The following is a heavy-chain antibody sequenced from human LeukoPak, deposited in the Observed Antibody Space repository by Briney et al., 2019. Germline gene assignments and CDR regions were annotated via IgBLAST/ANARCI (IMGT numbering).Heavy chain of an antibody. CDR3: ARGAELWFGESDFDY. D-gene: IGHD3-10*01. CDR2: ISAYNGDT. CDR1: GYTFTSYG. Sequence: ASVKVSCKASGYTFTSYGISWVRQAPGQGLEWMGWISAYNGDTNYAQKLQGRVTMTTDTSTSTAYMELRSLRSDDTAVYYCARGAELWFGESDFDYWGQGTLVTVSS. V-gene: IGHV1-18*01. J-gene: IGHJ4*02.